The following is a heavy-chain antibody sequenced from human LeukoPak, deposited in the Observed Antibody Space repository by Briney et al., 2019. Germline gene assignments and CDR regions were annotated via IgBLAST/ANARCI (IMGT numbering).Heavy chain of an antibody. CDR2: IFRSGST. CDR1: DYSISSGYY. V-gene: IGHV4-38-2*02. J-gene: IGHJ4*02. CDR3: ARDPHDYSIIYFDY. D-gene: IGHD4-11*01. Sequence: ETLSLTCTVSDYSISSGYYWGWIRQPPGKGLEWIGSIFRSGSTYYNPSLESRVTISVDTSKNHFSLKLSSVTAADTALYYCARDPHDYSIIYFDYWGQGILVTVSS.